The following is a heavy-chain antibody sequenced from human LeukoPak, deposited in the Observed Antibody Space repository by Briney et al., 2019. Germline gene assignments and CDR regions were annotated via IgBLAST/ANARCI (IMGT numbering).Heavy chain of an antibody. CDR3: ARDYGYLNYYYYYMDV. D-gene: IGHD5-18*01. J-gene: IGHJ6*03. CDR1: GFTFSSYS. V-gene: IGHV3-48*01. CDR2: ISSSSSTI. Sequence: GGCLRLSCAASGFTFSSYSMNWVRQAPGKGLEWVSYISSSSSTIYYADSVKGRFTISRDNAKNSLYLQMNSLRAEDTAVYYCARDYGYLNYYYYYMDVWGKGTTVTVSS.